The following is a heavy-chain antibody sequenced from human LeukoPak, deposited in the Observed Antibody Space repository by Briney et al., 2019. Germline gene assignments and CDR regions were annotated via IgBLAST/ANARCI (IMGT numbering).Heavy chain of an antibody. CDR3: TREGGGWPLDY. D-gene: IGHD1-26*01. CDR2: INPKSGDT. V-gene: IGHV1-2*06. J-gene: IGHJ4*02. Sequence: GASVKVSCKASGYTFTGYYTHWVRQAPGQGLEWMGRINPKSGDTDYAQKFQGRVTMTRDTSISTAYMELSRLRSDDTAVYYCTREGGGWPLDYWGQGTLVTVSS. CDR1: GYTFTGYY.